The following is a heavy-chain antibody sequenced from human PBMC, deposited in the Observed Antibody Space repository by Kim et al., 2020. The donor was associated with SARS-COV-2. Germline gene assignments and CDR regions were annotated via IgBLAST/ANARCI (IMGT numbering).Heavy chain of an antibody. Sequence: DSVKGRFTIPRYNTKNTLYLHMNSLRAEDTAISYCARVQIAASANVRFDLWGQGTLVTVSS. CDR3: ARVQIAASANVRFDL. J-gene: IGHJ5*02. D-gene: IGHD6-13*01. V-gene: IGHV3-23*01.